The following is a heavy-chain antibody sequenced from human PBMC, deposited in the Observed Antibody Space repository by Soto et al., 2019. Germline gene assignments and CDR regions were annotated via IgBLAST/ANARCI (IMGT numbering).Heavy chain of an antibody. V-gene: IGHV4-31*03. D-gene: IGHD3-16*01. CDR1: GGSISSGGYY. J-gene: IGHJ5*02. Sequence: QVQLQESGPGLVKPSQTLSLTCTVSGGSISSGGYYWSWIRQHPGKGLEWIGYIDHSGTTYYNPSLXTXVXXSADTSKTQSSLKLTSTTAADTAVYYCARVRGTQVLGGFDPWGQGTLVTVSS. CDR3: ARVRGTQVLGGFDP. CDR2: IDHSGTT.